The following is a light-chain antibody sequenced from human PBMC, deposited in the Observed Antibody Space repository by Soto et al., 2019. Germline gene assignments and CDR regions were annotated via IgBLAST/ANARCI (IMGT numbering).Light chain of an antibody. Sequence: DIVMTQSPDSLAVSLGERATINCKSSQSVLYSSNNKNYLAWYQQKLGQPPKLLIYWASTRESGVPDRFSGSGSGTDFTLTISSLQAEDVAVYYCQQYHSIPWTFGQGTKVEIK. CDR3: QQYHSIPWT. CDR2: WAS. V-gene: IGKV4-1*01. J-gene: IGKJ1*01. CDR1: QSVLYSSNNKNY.